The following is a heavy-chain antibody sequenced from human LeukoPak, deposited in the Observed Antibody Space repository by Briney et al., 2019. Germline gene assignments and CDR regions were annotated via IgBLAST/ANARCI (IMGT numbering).Heavy chain of an antibody. CDR1: GGTFSSYA. V-gene: IGHV1-69*06. J-gene: IGHJ1*01. D-gene: IGHD1-26*01. CDR3: ARGTSGSNEYFQH. CDR2: IIPIFGTA. Sequence: ASVKVSCKASGGTFSSYAISWVRQAPGQGLEWMGGIIPIFGTANYAQKFQGRVTITADKSTSTAYMELSSLRSDDTAVYYCARGTSGSNEYFQHWGQGTLVTVSS.